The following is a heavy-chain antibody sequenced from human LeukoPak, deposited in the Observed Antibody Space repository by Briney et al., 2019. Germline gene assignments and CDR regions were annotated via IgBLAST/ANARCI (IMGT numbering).Heavy chain of an antibody. Sequence: GGSLRLSCAASGFTFSSYGMHWVRQAPGKGLEWVAFIRYDGSNKYYADSVKGRFTISRDNSKNTLYLQMNSLRAEDTAVYYCAREAVTTPLTEYFQHWGQGTLVTVSS. V-gene: IGHV3-30*02. CDR2: IRYDGSNK. CDR3: AREAVTTPLTEYFQH. CDR1: GFTFSSYG. D-gene: IGHD4-17*01. J-gene: IGHJ1*01.